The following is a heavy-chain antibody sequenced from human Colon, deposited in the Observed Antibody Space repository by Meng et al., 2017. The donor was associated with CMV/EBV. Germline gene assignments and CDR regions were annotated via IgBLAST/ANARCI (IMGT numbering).Heavy chain of an antibody. V-gene: IGHV1-2*02. D-gene: IGHD7-27*01. CDR1: GYTFTAYY. Sequence: SCQASGYTFTAYYLHWVRQAPGQGLEWMGWINPKSGDTNYTQNFQGRVTMTRDTSLDTASIEVNTLRSDDTAVYFCARWSTGALDYWGPGTLVTVSS. CDR2: INPKSGDT. CDR3: ARWSTGALDY. J-gene: IGHJ4*02.